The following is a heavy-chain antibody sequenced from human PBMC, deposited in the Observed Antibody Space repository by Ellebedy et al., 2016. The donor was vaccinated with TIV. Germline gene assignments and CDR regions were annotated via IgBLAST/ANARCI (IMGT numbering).Heavy chain of an antibody. J-gene: IGHJ5*01. D-gene: IGHD3-9*01. Sequence: PSETLSLTCTVSDGSISSYFWSWIRQPPGKGLEWIGYIYYSGITSYNPSLKSRVTISVDASKNQFSLKLSSVTAADTAVYYCAREDYDILTGTRAWFDSWGQGTLVTVSS. CDR2: IYYSGIT. CDR3: AREDYDILTGTRAWFDS. V-gene: IGHV4-59*01. CDR1: DGSISSYF.